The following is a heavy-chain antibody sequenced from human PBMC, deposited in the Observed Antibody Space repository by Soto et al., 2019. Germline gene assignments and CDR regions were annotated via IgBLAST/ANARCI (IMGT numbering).Heavy chain of an antibody. D-gene: IGHD3-10*01. Sequence: QVQLVQSGAEVKKPGASVKVSCKASGYTFTSYYMHWVRQAPGQGLEWMGIINPSGGSTSYAQKFQGRVTMTRDTSTGTVYMELSSLRSEDTAVYYCARDSKDYYCSGSYPDYWGQGTLVTVSS. V-gene: IGHV1-46*01. J-gene: IGHJ4*02. CDR3: ARDSKDYYCSGSYPDY. CDR2: INPSGGST. CDR1: GYTFTSYY.